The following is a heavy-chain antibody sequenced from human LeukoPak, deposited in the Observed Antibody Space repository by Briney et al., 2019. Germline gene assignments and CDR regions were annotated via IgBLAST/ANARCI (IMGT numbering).Heavy chain of an antibody. CDR2: IYGGGST. J-gene: IGHJ4*02. V-gene: IGHV3-66*04. Sequence: PGGSLRLSCAASGFTVSSNYMSWVRQAPGQGMEWVSVIYGGGSTYYTDSVKGRFTISRDNSKNTLYLQMNSLRAEDTAVYYCARLGSGWSVDYWGQGTLVTVSS. CDR1: GFTVSSNY. CDR3: ARLGSGWSVDY. D-gene: IGHD6-19*01.